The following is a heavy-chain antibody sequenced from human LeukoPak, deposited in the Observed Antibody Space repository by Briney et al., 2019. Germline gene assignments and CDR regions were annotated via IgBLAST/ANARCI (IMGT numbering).Heavy chain of an antibody. Sequence: SETLSLTCTVSGGSISSSSYYWSWIRQPPGKGLEWIGEINHSGSTNYNPSLKSRVTISVDTSKNQFSLKLSSVTAADTAVYYCARKPWEPSEYYFDYWGQGTLVTVSS. D-gene: IGHD1-26*01. CDR2: INHSGST. CDR1: GGSISSSSYY. CDR3: ARKPWEPSEYYFDY. V-gene: IGHV4-39*07. J-gene: IGHJ4*02.